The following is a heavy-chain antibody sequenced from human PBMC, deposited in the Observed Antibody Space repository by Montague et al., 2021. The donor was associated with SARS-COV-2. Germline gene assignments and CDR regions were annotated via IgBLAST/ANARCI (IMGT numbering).Heavy chain of an antibody. V-gene: IGHV4-39*01. CDR1: GGSISSSSYF. Sequence: SETRSLTCTVSGGSISSSSYFWGWIRQPPGKGLERIGSIYYSGSTYYNPSLKSRVTISVDTSKNQFSLKLSSVTAADTAVYYCARAFIAAAGTTSFDYWGQGTLVTVSS. CDR2: IYYSGST. D-gene: IGHD6-13*01. CDR3: ARAFIAAAGTTSFDY. J-gene: IGHJ4*02.